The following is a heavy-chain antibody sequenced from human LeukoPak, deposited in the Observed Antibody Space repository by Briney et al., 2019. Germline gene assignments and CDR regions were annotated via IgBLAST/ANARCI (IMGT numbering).Heavy chain of an antibody. CDR1: GYTFTGYY. V-gene: IGHV1-2*02. Sequence: ASVKVSCKASGYTFTGYYMHWVRQAPGQGLEWMGWINPNSGGTNYAQKFQGRVTMTRDTSISTAYMDLSRLRSDDTAVYYCARGMGVLVLAATWFDPWGQGTLVTVSS. J-gene: IGHJ5*02. CDR2: INPNSGGT. CDR3: ARGMGVLVLAATWFDP. D-gene: IGHD2-2*01.